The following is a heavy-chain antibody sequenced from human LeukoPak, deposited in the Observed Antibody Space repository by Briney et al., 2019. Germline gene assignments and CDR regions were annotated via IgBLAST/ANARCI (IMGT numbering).Heavy chain of an antibody. Sequence: ALVKVSCKTSGYTFTYYGINWVRQAPGQGLEWMGWISGYNGNTKYAQKFQGRVTMTTDTFTNTAYMELRSLRSDDTAMYYCARDKSPIRSRSGSESSPLDNWGQGTLVFVSS. J-gene: IGHJ4*02. V-gene: IGHV1-18*04. D-gene: IGHD6-19*01. CDR3: ARDKSPIRSRSGSESSPLDN. CDR1: GYTFTYYG. CDR2: ISGYNGNT.